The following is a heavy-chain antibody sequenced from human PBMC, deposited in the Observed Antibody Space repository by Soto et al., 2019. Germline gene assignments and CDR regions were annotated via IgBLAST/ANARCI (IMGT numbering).Heavy chain of an antibody. V-gene: IGHV3-11*01. Sequence: PGGSLRLSCAGSGFTFSDNYMSWIRQAPGQGLEWVSYMSSSGVTVFYADSVKGRFTISRDNAKNTLYLQMNSLRAEDTAVYYCATNWAQGSGYYPYYYYGMDVWGQGTTVTVSS. D-gene: IGHD3-22*01. CDR1: GFTFSDNY. CDR3: ATNWAQGSGYYPYYYYGMDV. J-gene: IGHJ6*02. CDR2: MSSSGVTV.